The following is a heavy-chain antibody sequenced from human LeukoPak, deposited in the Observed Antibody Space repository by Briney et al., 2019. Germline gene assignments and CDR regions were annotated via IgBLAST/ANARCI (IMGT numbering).Heavy chain of an antibody. Sequence: GRSLRLSCAASGFTFSSYGMHWVRQAPGKGLEWVAVISYDGSNKYYADSVKGRFTISRDNSKNTLYLQMNSLRAEDTAVYYCAKASALWFGELLTGNWFDPWGQGTLVTVSS. J-gene: IGHJ5*02. CDR3: AKASALWFGELLTGNWFDP. D-gene: IGHD3-10*01. CDR1: GFTFSSYG. V-gene: IGHV3-30*18. CDR2: ISYDGSNK.